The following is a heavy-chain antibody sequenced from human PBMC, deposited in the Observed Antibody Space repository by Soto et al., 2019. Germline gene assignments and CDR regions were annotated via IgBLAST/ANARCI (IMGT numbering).Heavy chain of an antibody. D-gene: IGHD2-2*01. CDR2: INPETGGT. CDR1: GYTFTGYY. J-gene: IGHJ6*02. Sequence: GASVKVSCKASGYTFTGYYVHWVREAPGQGLEWMGWINPETGGTSYAQKFQGRVTLSRDTSINTAYLEVSRLRFDDAAVYFCARERYQVISDGMDVWGQGPTFTFSS. CDR3: ARERYQVISDGMDV. V-gene: IGHV1-2*02.